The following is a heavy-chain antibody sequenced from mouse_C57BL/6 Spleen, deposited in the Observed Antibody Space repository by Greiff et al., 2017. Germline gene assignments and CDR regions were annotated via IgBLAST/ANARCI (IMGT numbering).Heavy chain of an antibody. V-gene: IGHV1-61*01. CDR1: GYTFTSYW. D-gene: IGHD4-1*01. J-gene: IGHJ3*01. CDR2: IYPSDSET. CDR3: ASFPGTPFAY. Sequence: QVQLQQPGAELVRPGSSVKLSCKASGYTFTSYWMDWVKQRPGQGLEWIGNIYPSDSETHYNQQFKDKATLTVDKSSSTAYMQLSSLTSEDSAVYYCASFPGTPFAYWGQGTLVTVSA.